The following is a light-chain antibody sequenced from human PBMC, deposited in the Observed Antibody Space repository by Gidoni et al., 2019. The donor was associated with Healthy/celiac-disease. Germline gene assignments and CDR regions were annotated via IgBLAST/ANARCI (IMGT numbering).Light chain of an antibody. CDR1: QSISSY. J-gene: IGKJ3*01. Sequence: DIQMTQSPSSLSASVGDRVTITCRASQSISSYLNWYQQKPGKAPKLLIYAASSLQSGVPSRFSGSGSGTEFTLTISSLQPEDFATYYCQQSYSPSFTFGPGTKVDIK. CDR2: AAS. V-gene: IGKV1-39*01. CDR3: QQSYSPSFT.